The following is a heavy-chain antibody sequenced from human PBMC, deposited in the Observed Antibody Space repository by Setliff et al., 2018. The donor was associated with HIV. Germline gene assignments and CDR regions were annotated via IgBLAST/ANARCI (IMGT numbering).Heavy chain of an antibody. CDR2: IYYSGST. J-gene: IGHJ5*02. Sequence: SETLSLTCTVSGGSISSYYWSWIRQPAGKGLEWIGNIYYSGSTYYNPSLKSRVTISVDTSENQFSLRLTSVTAADTAVYYCARHSGVASPNWFDPWGQGTLVTVSS. CDR1: GGSISSYY. V-gene: IGHV4-59*08. D-gene: IGHD3-10*01. CDR3: ARHSGVASPNWFDP.